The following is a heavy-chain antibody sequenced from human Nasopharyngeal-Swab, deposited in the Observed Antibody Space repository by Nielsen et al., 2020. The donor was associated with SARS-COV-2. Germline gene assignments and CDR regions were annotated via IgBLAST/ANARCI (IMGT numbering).Heavy chain of an antibody. CDR2: ISGSGGST. V-gene: IGHV3-23*01. CDR3: AKGGGYSYYYGMDV. D-gene: IGHD5-18*01. J-gene: IGHJ6*02. Sequence: GGSLRLSCAASGFTFSSYAMSWVRQAPGKGLEWVSAISGSGGSTYYADSVKGRFTISRDNSKNTLYLQMNSLRAEDKAVYYCAKGGGYSYYYGMDVWGQGTTVTVSS. CDR1: GFTFSSYA.